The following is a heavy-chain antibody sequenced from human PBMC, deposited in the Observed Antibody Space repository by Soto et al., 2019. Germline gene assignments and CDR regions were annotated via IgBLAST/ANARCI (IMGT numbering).Heavy chain of an antibody. V-gene: IGHV3-23*01. CDR3: AKDHTVVIRDAFDI. D-gene: IGHD3-22*01. Sequence: EVQILESGGGLVQPGGSLRLSCAASGFTFSNYAMYWVRQAPGKGLGWVSGISDSGTGTSYADSVKGLFTISRDNSKNTVYLKMKSLRAEDTAVYYCAKDHTVVIRDAFDIWGEGTMVNFSS. CDR2: ISDSGTGT. J-gene: IGHJ3*02. CDR1: GFTFSNYA.